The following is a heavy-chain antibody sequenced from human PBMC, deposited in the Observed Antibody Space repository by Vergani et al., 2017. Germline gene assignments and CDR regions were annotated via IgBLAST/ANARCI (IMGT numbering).Heavy chain of an antibody. CDR3: VSSRVRSFEY. CDR1: GYTYRSYY. J-gene: IGHJ4*02. V-gene: IGHV1-46*03. Sequence: QVKVVQSGAEVKAPGASVKVSCEASGYTYRSYYVHWVRQAPGQGLEWMGVINPLGGRATYSQKFQGRVSVTVASSTTGGTSASMVYMDLTSLTPEDTAVYFCVSSRVRSFEYWVQGTLVTVSS. D-gene: IGHD4-17*01. CDR2: INPLGGRA.